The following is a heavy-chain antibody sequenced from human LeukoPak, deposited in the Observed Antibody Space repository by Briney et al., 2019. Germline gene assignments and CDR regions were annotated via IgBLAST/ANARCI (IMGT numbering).Heavy chain of an antibody. Sequence: TGGSLRLSCATSGFTFVDYGLSWDRRAPGKGLEWLCAINYNGAITDYADSVKGRFTISRDNAKNSLYLRMDSLRAEDTALYCARDRLGPSFSVSHFDLWGQGTLVTVSS. V-gene: IGHV3-20*01. CDR1: GFTFVDYG. CDR3: ARDRLGPSFSVSHFDL. CDR2: INYNGAIT. D-gene: IGHD3-3*02. J-gene: IGHJ4*02.